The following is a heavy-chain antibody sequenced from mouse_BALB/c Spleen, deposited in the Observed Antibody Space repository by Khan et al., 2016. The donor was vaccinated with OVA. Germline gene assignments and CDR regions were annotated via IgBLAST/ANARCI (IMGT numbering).Heavy chain of an antibody. Sequence: QVQLKQSGAELVKPGASVKLSCKASGYTFTNFWLHWMKQRPGQGLEWIGDIYPSNGRTNYNEKFKSKATLTVDKSSSTAYMQLSSLTSEDSAVYDGARDDDHYCAARDYWGQGTSVTVSS. D-gene: IGHD2-3*01. CDR3: ARDDDHYCAARDY. V-gene: IGHV1S81*02. J-gene: IGHJ4*01. CDR1: GYTFTNFW. CDR2: IYPSNGRT.